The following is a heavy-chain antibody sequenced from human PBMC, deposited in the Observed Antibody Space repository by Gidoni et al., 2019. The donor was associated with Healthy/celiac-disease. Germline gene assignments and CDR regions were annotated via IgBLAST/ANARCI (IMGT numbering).Heavy chain of an antibody. J-gene: IGHJ5*02. Sequence: EVQLVQSGAEVKKTGESLKISCKGSGYSVTSYWIGWVRQMPGKGLEWRGIIYPGDSDTRYRPSFPGQVTISADKSISTAYLQWSSLKASDTAMYYCATTPRGGKSWFDPWGQGTLVTVSS. V-gene: IGHV5-51*01. CDR1: GYSVTSYW. CDR2: IYPGDSDT. CDR3: ATTPRGGKSWFDP. D-gene: IGHD2-15*01.